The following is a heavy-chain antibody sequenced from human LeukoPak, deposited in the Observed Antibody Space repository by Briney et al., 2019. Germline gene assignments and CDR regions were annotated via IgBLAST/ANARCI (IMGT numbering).Heavy chain of an antibody. Sequence: SETLSLTCTISGGSISSGGYYWSWIRQHPGKGLEWIGYIYYSGSTYYNPSLKSRVTISVDTSRNQFSLKLSSVTAADTAVYYCARESSNSYAFDIWGQGTMVTVSS. CDR3: ARESSNSYAFDI. CDR2: IYYSGST. D-gene: IGHD2-2*01. V-gene: IGHV4-31*03. CDR1: GGSISSGGYY. J-gene: IGHJ3*02.